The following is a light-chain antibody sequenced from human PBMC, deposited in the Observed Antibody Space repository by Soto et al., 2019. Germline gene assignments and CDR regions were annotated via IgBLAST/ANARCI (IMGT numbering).Light chain of an antibody. CDR1: QNIRSW. CDR3: QQYDEYPLT. J-gene: IGKJ4*01. Sequence: DIQMTQSPSTLSASVGDRVTITCRASQNIRSWLAWYQQRPGKVPNLLIWDTSKLQSGVPSRFSGSASGTEFTLTIASLQRDDFATYWCQQYDEYPLTFGGGTKVELK. V-gene: IGKV1-5*01. CDR2: DTS.